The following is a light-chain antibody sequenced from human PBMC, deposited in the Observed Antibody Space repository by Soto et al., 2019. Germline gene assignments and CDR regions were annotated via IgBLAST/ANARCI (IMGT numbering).Light chain of an antibody. J-gene: IGLJ1*01. CDR1: SSDVGSYNL. CDR3: CSYAGSSTLYV. V-gene: IGLV2-23*01. CDR2: EGS. Sequence: QSVLTQPASVSGSPGQSITISCTGTSSDVGSYNLVSWYQQHPGKAPKLMIYEGSKRPSGVSNRFSGSKSGNTASLTISGLQAEYEVDYYCCSYAGSSTLYVFGTGTEVTV.